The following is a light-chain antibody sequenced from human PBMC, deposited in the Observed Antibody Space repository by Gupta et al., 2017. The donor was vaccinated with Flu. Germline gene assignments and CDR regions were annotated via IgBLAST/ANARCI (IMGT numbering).Light chain of an antibody. CDR2: DDT. Sequence: SVLPQPPSVSGAPGPRVPISCTGISSNIGAGFAVHWYQQVPGRVPKLLIYDDTKRPSGVPDRFSGSKSGASASLAITGLQAEDEADFYCQSYDSSLSGPVIFGGGTKLTVL. CDR3: QSYDSSLSGPVI. V-gene: IGLV1-40*01. J-gene: IGLJ2*01. CDR1: SSNIGAGFA.